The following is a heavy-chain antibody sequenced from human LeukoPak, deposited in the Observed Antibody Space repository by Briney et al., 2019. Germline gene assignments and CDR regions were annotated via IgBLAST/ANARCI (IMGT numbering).Heavy chain of an antibody. CDR2: INQDGSKI. CDR1: GFTFSGYC. V-gene: IGHV3-7*02. J-gene: IGHJ4*02. CDR3: EGGTY. D-gene: IGHD3-16*01. Sequence: GGSLRLSCAASGFTFSGYCMNWVRQSPGKGLEWVANINQDGSKISYVESVRGRFTISRDNAKNSLFLQMNSLRGEDTAVYYCEGGTYWGQGTLVTVSS.